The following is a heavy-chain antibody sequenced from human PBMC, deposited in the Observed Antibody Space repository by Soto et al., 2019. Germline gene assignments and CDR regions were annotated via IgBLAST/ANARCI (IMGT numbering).Heavy chain of an antibody. CDR1: GYTLTELS. CDR2: FDPEDGET. J-gene: IGHJ4*02. Sequence: ASVKVSCKVSGYTLTELSMHWVRQAPGKGLEWMGGFDPEDGETIYAQKFQGRVTMTEDTSTDTAYMELSSLRSEDTAVYYCATDMTTVTTTAFDYWGQGTLVTVSS. CDR3: ATDMTTVTTTAFDY. V-gene: IGHV1-24*01. D-gene: IGHD4-17*01.